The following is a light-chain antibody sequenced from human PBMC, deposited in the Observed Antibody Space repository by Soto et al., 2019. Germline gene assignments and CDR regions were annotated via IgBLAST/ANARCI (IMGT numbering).Light chain of an antibody. CDR1: ESIDSW. Sequence: DIPMTQSPSTLSASVGDRVTITCRASESIDSWLAWHQQKPGRAPKLLISKASSLESGVPSRFSGSGFGTEFTLPISSLQPDDFATYYCQQYNSYRAFGQGTKVEI. V-gene: IGKV1-5*03. J-gene: IGKJ1*01. CDR2: KAS. CDR3: QQYNSYRA.